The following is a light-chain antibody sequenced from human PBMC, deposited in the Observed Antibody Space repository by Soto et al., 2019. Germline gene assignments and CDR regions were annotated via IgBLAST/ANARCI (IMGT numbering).Light chain of an antibody. V-gene: IGKV1-5*01. CDR3: QQYNSYSTWT. CDR2: DAS. CDR1: QGISSW. Sequence: QYSSTLASSVGGRGTNTFRGRQGISSWLAWSQQKPGKAPKLLIYDASSLESGVPSRFSGSGSGTEFTLTISSLQPDDFATYYCQQYNSYSTWTFGQGTRWIS. J-gene: IGKJ1*01.